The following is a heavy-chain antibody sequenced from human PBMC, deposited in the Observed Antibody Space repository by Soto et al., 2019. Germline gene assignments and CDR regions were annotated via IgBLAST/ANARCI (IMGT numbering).Heavy chain of an antibody. D-gene: IGHD3-3*01. CDR1: GGTLSSFINYP. V-gene: IGHV1-69*06. Sequence: QMQLVQSGAEVKKPGSSVKVSCKDSGGTLSSFINYPINWVRQDPGQGLEWMGGIVPNVGKVNYAQKFQGRVTITADKSSGTAYMELSSLRSEDTALYYCARRDTSGFLRYFDNWGQGTLVTVAS. CDR2: IVPNVGKV. J-gene: IGHJ4*02. CDR3: ARRDTSGFLRYFDN.